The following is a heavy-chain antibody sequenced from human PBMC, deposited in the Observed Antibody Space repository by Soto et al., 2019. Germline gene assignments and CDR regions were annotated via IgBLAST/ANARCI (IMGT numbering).Heavy chain of an antibody. CDR1: GGTFSSYA. Sequence: QVQLVQSGAEVKKRGSSVKVSCKASGGTFSSYAISWVRQAPGQGLEWMGGIIPIFGTANYAQKFQGRVTITADESTSTAYMELSSLRSEDTAVYYCARVADGGRRNWYFDLWGRGTLVTVSS. V-gene: IGHV1-69*12. D-gene: IGHD2-15*01. CDR2: IIPIFGTA. J-gene: IGHJ2*01. CDR3: ARVADGGRRNWYFDL.